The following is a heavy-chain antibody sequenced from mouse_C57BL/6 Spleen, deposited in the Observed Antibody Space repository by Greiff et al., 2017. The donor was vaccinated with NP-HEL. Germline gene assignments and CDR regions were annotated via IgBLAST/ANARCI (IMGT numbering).Heavy chain of an antibody. CDR3: ARITTVVRDWYFDV. Sequence: QVQLQQPGAELVKPGASVKMSCKASGYTFTSYWITWVKQRPGQGLEWIGDIYPGSGSTNYNEKFKSKATLTVDTSSSTAYMQLSSLTSEDSAVYYCARITTVVRDWYFDVWGTGTTVTVSS. V-gene: IGHV1-55*01. CDR2: IYPGSGST. D-gene: IGHD1-1*01. CDR1: GYTFTSYW. J-gene: IGHJ1*03.